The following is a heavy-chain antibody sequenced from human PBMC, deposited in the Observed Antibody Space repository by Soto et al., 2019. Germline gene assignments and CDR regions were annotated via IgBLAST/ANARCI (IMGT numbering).Heavy chain of an antibody. J-gene: IGHJ3*01. V-gene: IGHV3-74*01. Sequence: GGSLRLSCAAAGFTFNYYWMHWVRQAPGQGLVWVSHIHSDGSTTTYADSVKGRFTISRDNAKNTLYLQMNSLRAEDTAVYYCVRGDKGGFDLWGQGTTVTVSS. CDR1: GFTFNYYW. CDR3: VRGDKGGFDL. CDR2: IHSDGSTT. D-gene: IGHD2-21*02.